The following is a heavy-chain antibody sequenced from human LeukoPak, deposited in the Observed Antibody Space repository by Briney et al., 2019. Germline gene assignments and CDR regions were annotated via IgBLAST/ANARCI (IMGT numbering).Heavy chain of an antibody. CDR3: ARGRGARNTGWFDP. CDR2: ISSSGSTI. D-gene: IGHD3-16*01. CDR1: GFTFSSYE. V-gene: IGHV3-48*03. Sequence: GGSLRLSCAASGFTFSSYEMNWVRQAPGKGLEWVSYISSSGSTIYYTDSVKGRFTISRDNAKNSLYLQMNSLRAEDTAVYYCARGRGARNTGWFDPWGQGTLVTVSS. J-gene: IGHJ5*02.